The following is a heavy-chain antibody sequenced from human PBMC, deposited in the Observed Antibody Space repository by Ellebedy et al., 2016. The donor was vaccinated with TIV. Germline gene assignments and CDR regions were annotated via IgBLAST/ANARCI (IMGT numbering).Heavy chain of an antibody. J-gene: IGHJ4*02. CDR1: GGTFSSYA. V-gene: IGHV1-69*13. Sequence: SVKVSXXASGGTFSSYAISWVRQAPGQGLEWMGGIIPIFGTANYAQKFQGRVTITADESTSTAYMELSSLRSEDTAVYYCARGDCSSTSCYKSRVDYWGQGTLVTVSS. CDR3: ARGDCSSTSCYKSRVDY. CDR2: IIPIFGTA. D-gene: IGHD2-2*02.